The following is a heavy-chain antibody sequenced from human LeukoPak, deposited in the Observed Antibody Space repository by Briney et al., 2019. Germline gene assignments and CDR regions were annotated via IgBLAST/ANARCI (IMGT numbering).Heavy chain of an antibody. Sequence: ASVKVSCKASGYTFTSYGISWVRQAPGQGLEWMGWISAYNGNTNYAQKLRGRVTMTTDTSTSTAYMELRSLGSDDTAVYYCARVVRYGDYYHFDYWGQGTLVTVSS. CDR1: GYTFTSYG. CDR3: ARVVRYGDYYHFDY. V-gene: IGHV1-18*04. CDR2: ISAYNGNT. J-gene: IGHJ4*02. D-gene: IGHD4-17*01.